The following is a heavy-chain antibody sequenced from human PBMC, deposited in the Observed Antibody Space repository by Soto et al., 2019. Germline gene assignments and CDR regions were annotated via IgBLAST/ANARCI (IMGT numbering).Heavy chain of an antibody. CDR1: GFTFSSYA. Sequence: EVQLLESGGILVHPGGSLRLSCAASGFTFSSYAMTWVRQAPGKGLEWVSAISGSGDSTYYADSVKGRFTISRDQSKKSLYLQPHSLRAGDTAVYLCAKERYNGAYRYYFCDWGQGTLVTVSS. V-gene: IGHV3-23*01. J-gene: IGHJ4*02. CDR3: AKERYNGAYRYYFCD. D-gene: IGHD5-12*01. CDR2: ISGSGDST.